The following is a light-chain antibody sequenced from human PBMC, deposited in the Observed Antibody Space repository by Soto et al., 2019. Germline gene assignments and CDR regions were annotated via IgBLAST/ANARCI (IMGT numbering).Light chain of an antibody. Sequence: IVLTQSPGTLSLSPWERATLSCGASQSVNSNLAWYQQKPGQAPRLLVYGPSSRATGIPDRFSGSGSGTDFTHTISRLEPEDSALYYCQQYGSSPITFGQGTRLEIK. CDR1: QSVNSN. J-gene: IGKJ5*01. V-gene: IGKV3-20*01. CDR2: GPS. CDR3: QQYGSSPIT.